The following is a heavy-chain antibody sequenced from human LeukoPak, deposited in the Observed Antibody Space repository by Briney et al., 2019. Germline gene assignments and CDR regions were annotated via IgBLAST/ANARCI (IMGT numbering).Heavy chain of an antibody. J-gene: IGHJ6*02. CDR3: ARDTRQQLPPSSNYYGMDV. V-gene: IGHV3-21*01. Sequence: PGGSLRLSCAASGFSFNDHSMNWVRQAPGKGLEWVSSISSTSNYIYYTDSVKGRFTISRDNAKNSLFLQMNSLRAEDTAVYYCARDTRQQLPPSSNYYGMDVWGQGTTVTVSS. D-gene: IGHD6-13*01. CDR1: GFSFNDHS. CDR2: ISSTSNYI.